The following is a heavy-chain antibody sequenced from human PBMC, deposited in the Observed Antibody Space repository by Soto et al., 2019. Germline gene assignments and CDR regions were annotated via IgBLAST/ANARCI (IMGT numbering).Heavy chain of an antibody. CDR1: GFTFSSHD. Sequence: EVQLVESGGGLVQPGGSLRLSCAASGFTFSSHDMHWVRQVTGKGVEWVSGIDSAGDAKYPASVKGRFTISRENAKNSLYLQRNSLRVEDTAVYYCTRGGIWGVSWNWFDTWGQGTLVTVSS. V-gene: IGHV3-13*01. CDR2: IDSAGDA. J-gene: IGHJ5*02. CDR3: TRGGIWGVSWNWFDT. D-gene: IGHD3-10*01.